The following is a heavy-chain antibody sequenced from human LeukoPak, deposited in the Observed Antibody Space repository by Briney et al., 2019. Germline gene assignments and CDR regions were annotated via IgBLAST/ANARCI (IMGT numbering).Heavy chain of an antibody. CDR1: GFTFSSYS. Sequence: GGSLRLSCAASGFTFSSYSMHWVRQAPGKGLVWVSRISNDRTTTNYADSVKGRFTISRDNALNTLYLQMNSLRAEDTAVYYCARSYSSSRGTFDYWGQGTLVTVSS. V-gene: IGHV3-74*01. CDR2: ISNDRTTT. D-gene: IGHD6-6*01. CDR3: ARSYSSSRGTFDY. J-gene: IGHJ4*02.